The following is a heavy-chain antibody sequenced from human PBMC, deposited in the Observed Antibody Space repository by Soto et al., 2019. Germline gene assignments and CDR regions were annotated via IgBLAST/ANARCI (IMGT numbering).Heavy chain of an antibody. CDR3: ARFYMVRGVMGAFDI. V-gene: IGHV4-31*03. Sequence: QVQLQESGPGLVKPSQTLSLTCTVFGGSISSGGYYWSWIRQHPGKGLEWIGYIYYIGSTYYNPSLKSRVSISLDTSKNQFSLKLSSVTAADTAVYYCARFYMVRGVMGAFDIWGQGTMVTVSS. CDR1: GGSISSGGYY. CDR2: IYYIGST. D-gene: IGHD3-10*01. J-gene: IGHJ3*02.